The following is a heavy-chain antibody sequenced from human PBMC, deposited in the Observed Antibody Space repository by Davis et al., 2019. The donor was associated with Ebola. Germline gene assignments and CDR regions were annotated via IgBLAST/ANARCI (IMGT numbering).Heavy chain of an antibody. CDR2: IYYSGST. V-gene: IGHV4-59*12. D-gene: IGHD6-13*01. Sequence: SETLSLTCTVSGGSISSYYWSWIRQPPGKGLEWIGYIYYSGSTDYNPSLKSRVTISVDTSKNQFSLKLSSVTPEDTAVYYCARSVQQLFDYWGQGTLVTVSS. J-gene: IGHJ4*02. CDR3: ARSVQQLFDY. CDR1: GGSISSYY.